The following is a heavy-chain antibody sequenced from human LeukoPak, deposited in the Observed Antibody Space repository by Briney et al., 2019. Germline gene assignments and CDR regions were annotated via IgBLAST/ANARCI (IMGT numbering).Heavy chain of an antibody. D-gene: IGHD3-22*01. CDR2: IIPIFGTA. Sequence: ASVKVSCKTSGYTFNSYGISWVRQAPGQGLEWMGGIIPIFGTANYAQKFQGRVTITADESTSTAYMELSSLRSEDTAVYYCARNYYDSSGYRHAFDIWGQGTMVTVSS. CDR3: ARNYYDSSGYRHAFDI. J-gene: IGHJ3*02. CDR1: GYTFNSYG. V-gene: IGHV1-69*13.